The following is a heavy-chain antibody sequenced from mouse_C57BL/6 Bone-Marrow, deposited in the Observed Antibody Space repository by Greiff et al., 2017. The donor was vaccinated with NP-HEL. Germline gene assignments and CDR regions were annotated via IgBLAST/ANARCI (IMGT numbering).Heavy chain of an antibody. J-gene: IGHJ1*03. CDR3: ASLIYITTVVEPYWYFDV. Sequence: VQLQQPGAELVKPGASVKLSCKASGYTFTSYWMQWVKQRPGQGLEWIGEIDPSDSYSTYNQQFKGTATLPVDTSSSTAYMQLSSMTSEDSADYYCASLIYITTVVEPYWYFDVWGTGTTVTVSS. CDR2: IDPSDSYS. CDR1: GYTFTSYW. V-gene: IGHV1-50*01. D-gene: IGHD1-1*01.